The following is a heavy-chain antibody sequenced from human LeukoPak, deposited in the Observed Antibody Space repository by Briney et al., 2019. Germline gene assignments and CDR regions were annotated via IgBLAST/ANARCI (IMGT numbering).Heavy chain of an antibody. D-gene: IGHD1-14*01. CDR2: ISYEGRNN. J-gene: IGHJ4*02. Sequence: GRCLTLSCAAYAFTFSMYATDWVRQAPGKGLEWGAVISYEGRNNYYADSVKGRLTNSRDNSKNTLYLQMNSLTAEDTAVYYCAGSPDGFDYWGQGTLVTVSS. CDR1: AFTFSMYA. V-gene: IGHV3-30-3*02. CDR3: AGSPDGFDY.